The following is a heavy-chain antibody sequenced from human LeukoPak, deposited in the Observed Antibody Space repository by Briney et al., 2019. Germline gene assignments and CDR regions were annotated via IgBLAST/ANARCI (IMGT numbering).Heavy chain of an antibody. CDR2: INPNSGGT. CDR1: GYTFTGYY. D-gene: IGHD1-26*01. Sequence: ASVKVSCKASGYTFTGYYMHWVRQAPGQGLEWIGWINPNSGGTNYAQKFQGRVTMTRDTSITTAYMEMRRLRSEDTAVYYCARERYSGSYYWRYAFDIWGQGTMVTVSS. V-gene: IGHV1-2*02. J-gene: IGHJ3*02. CDR3: ARERYSGSYYWRYAFDI.